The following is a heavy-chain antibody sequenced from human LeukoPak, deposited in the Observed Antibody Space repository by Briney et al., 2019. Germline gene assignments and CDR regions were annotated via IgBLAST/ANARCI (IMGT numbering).Heavy chain of an antibody. CDR2: VSGSGGST. V-gene: IGHV3-23*01. CDR3: AGYDMLTKGFDY. Sequence: GGSLRLSCVASGFTFSSYAMSWVRQAPGKGLEWVSAVSGSGGSTYYADSVKGRFTISRDNSKNTLYLQMNSLRAEDTAVYYCAGYDMLTKGFDYWGQGTLVTVSS. D-gene: IGHD3-9*01. CDR1: GFTFSSYA. J-gene: IGHJ4*02.